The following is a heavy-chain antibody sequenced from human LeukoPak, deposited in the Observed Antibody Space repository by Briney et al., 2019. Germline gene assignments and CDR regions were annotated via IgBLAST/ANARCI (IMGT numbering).Heavy chain of an antibody. D-gene: IGHD6-13*01. Sequence: PGGSLRLSCGASGFTFSSYWMHWVRQAPGKGLEWVSGISWNSGSIGYADSVKGRFTISRDNAKNSLYLQMNSLRAEDMALYYCAKAGYSRHLAYYYMDVWGKGTTVTVSS. CDR3: AKAGYSRHLAYYYMDV. J-gene: IGHJ6*03. V-gene: IGHV3-9*03. CDR2: ISWNSGSI. CDR1: GFTFSSYW.